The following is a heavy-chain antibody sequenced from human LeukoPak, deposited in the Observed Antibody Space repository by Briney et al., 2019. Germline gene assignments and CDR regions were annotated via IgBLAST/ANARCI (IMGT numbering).Heavy chain of an antibody. CDR1: GFTVSSNS. V-gene: IGHV3-53*01. CDR3: ARDQLRYFDWLAKAHDY. D-gene: IGHD3-9*01. CDR2: IYSDNT. Sequence: PGGSLRLSCTVSGFTVSSNSMSWVRQAPGKGLEWVSFIYSDNTHYSDSVKGRFTISRDNSKNTLYLQMNSLRAEDTAVYYCARDQLRYFDWLAKAHDYWGQGTLVTVSS. J-gene: IGHJ4*02.